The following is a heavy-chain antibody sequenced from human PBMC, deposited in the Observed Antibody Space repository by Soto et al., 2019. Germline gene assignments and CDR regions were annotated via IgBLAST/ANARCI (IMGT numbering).Heavy chain of an antibody. D-gene: IGHD6-19*01. CDR1: GYTFTNYG. CDR2: ISAYNGST. CDR3: ARDQSSGWYGKDSGTDV. J-gene: IGHJ6*02. Sequence: ASVKVSCTASGYTFTNYGISWVRQAPGQGLEWMVWISAYNGSTYYAQKFQGRVTMTIETSTSTTYMEVRSLKSADSAVYYCARDQSSGWYGKDSGTDVWGQGTTVTVSS. V-gene: IGHV1-18*01.